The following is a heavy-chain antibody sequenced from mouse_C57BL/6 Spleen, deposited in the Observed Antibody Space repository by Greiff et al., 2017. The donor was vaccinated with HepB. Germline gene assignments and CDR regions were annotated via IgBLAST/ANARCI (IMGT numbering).Heavy chain of an antibody. D-gene: IGHD2-4*01. Sequence: EVQLQQSGGGLVKPGGSLKLSCAASGFTFSDYGMHWVRQAPEKGLEWVAYISSGSSTIYYADTVKGRFTISRDKAKNTLFLQMTSLRSEDTAMYYWERPIYNYDNDSNYAMDYWGQGTSVTVSS. CDR1: GFTFSDYG. V-gene: IGHV5-17*01. J-gene: IGHJ4*01. CDR3: ERPIYNYDNDSNYAMDY. CDR2: ISSGSSTI.